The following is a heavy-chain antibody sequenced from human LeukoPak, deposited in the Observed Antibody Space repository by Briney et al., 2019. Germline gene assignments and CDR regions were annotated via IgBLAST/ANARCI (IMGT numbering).Heavy chain of an antibody. D-gene: IGHD3-10*01. V-gene: IGHV1-8*01. J-gene: IGHJ4*02. CDR1: GYTFTSYD. Sequence: ASVKVSCKASGYTFTSYDINWVRQATGQGLEWMGWMNPNSGNTGYAQKFQGRVTMTRNTSISTAYMELSSLRSEDTALYYCAKGEYGSGTETAIDYWGQGTLVTVSS. CDR3: AKGEYGSGTETAIDY. CDR2: MNPNSGNT.